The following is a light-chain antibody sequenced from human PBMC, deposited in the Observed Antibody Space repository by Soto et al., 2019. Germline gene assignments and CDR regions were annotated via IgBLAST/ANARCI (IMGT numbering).Light chain of an antibody. V-gene: IGLV2-14*01. CDR3: NSYAGRPNGV. CDR1: SSDVGGYNY. Sequence: QSALTQPASVSGSPGQSITISCTGTSSDVGGYNYVSWYQQHPGKAPKLMIYEVSNRPSGVSNRFSGSKSGNTASLTISGLQAEDEADYYCNSYAGRPNGVFGTGTKLTVL. CDR2: EVS. J-gene: IGLJ1*01.